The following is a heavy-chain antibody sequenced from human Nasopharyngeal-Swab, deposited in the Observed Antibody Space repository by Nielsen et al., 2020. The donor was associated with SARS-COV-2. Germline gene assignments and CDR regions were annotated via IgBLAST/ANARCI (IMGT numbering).Heavy chain of an antibody. CDR1: GFTFSSYA. D-gene: IGHD3-16*01. Sequence: GESLKISCAVSGFTFSSYAMSWVRQAPGKGLEWVSAISGSGGSTYYADSVKGRFTISRDNSKNTLYLQMNSLRAEDTAVYYCAKRPTGSTFGDWGQGTLVTVSS. CDR2: ISGSGGST. CDR3: AKRPTGSTFGD. J-gene: IGHJ4*02. V-gene: IGHV3-23*01.